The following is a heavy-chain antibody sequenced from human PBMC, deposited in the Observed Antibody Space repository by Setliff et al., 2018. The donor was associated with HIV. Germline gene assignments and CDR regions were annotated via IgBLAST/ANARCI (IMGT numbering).Heavy chain of an antibody. V-gene: IGHV4-59*01. CDR2: VYYRVST. CDR3: VREAYYDASTGYKSSVLDV. CDR1: GGSISETY. D-gene: IGHD3-10*01. Sequence: SETLSLTCSVSGGSISETYWSWIRRSTGKGLEWIGYVYYRVSTNYNPALRSRVTFSLEASKNQVSLNLKSVTSSDTAVYYCVREAYYDASTGYKSSVLDVWGQGTMVTVAS. J-gene: IGHJ3*01.